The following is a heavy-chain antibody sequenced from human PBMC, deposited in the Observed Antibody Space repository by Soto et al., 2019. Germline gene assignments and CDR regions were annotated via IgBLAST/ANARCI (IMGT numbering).Heavy chain of an antibody. J-gene: IGHJ6*02. CDR3: ARGELLQNYYYYGMDV. Sequence: GASVKVSCKASGGTFSSYAISWVRQAPGQGLEWMGGIIPIFGTANYAQKFQGRVTITADESTSTAYMELSSLRSEDTAVYYCARGELLQNYYYYGMDVWGQGTTVTVSS. D-gene: IGHD1-26*01. V-gene: IGHV1-69*13. CDR1: GGTFSSYA. CDR2: IIPIFGTA.